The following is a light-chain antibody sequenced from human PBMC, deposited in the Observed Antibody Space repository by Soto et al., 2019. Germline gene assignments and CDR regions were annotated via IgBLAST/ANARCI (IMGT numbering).Light chain of an antibody. CDR3: QQNYSIPLT. Sequence: DIQMTQSPSSLSASVGDRVTIGCRASQKIRNYLTWYQQKPGKGPALLIYAASTPQSAFSSRFNGSGYGTDFPLTSRGVQPEVVSTYCCQQNYSIPLTFGCGTKVEI. J-gene: IGKJ4*01. V-gene: IGKV1-39*01. CDR1: QKIRNY. CDR2: AAS.